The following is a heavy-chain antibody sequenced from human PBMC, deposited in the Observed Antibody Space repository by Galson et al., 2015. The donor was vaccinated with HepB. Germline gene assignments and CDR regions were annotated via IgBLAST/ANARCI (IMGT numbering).Heavy chain of an antibody. J-gene: IGHJ6*02. CDR3: ARDVTMSGSRRYFYFYSMDV. Sequence: SLRLSCAGSGFNFEDYAMHWVRQGPGRGLKWVSGISWKATSIAYGDSVKGRFTISRDNAKKSLYLQMNNLRPEDTAVYYCARDVTMSGSRRYFYFYSMDVWGQGTTVTVSS. CDR1: GFNFEDYA. D-gene: IGHD3-3*01. V-gene: IGHV3-9*01. CDR2: ISWKATSI.